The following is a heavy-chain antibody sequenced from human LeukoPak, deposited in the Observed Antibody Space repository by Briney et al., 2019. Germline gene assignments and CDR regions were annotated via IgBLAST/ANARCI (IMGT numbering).Heavy chain of an antibody. CDR1: GFIFSSYW. V-gene: IGHV3-53*01. J-gene: IGHJ6*03. CDR2: TYSGGRT. Sequence: GGSLRLSCAASGFIFSSYWMSWVRQAPGKGLEWVSVTYSGGRTYYADSVKGRFTISRDNSKNTVYLQMNSLRADDTAVYYCARVYYGSGSLHYYYYYMDVWGKGTTVTISS. CDR3: ARVYYGSGSLHYYYYYMDV. D-gene: IGHD3-10*01.